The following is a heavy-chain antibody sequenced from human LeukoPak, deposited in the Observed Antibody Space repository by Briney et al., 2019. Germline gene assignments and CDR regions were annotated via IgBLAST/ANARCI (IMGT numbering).Heavy chain of an antibody. Sequence: PSETLSLTCTVSGGSISSYYWSWIRQSPGKGLEWIGYIYYSGNTNYNPSLKSRVTISVDTSKNQFSLKLSSVTAADTAVYYCAREFCSGGSCYPLWGQGTLVTVSS. J-gene: IGHJ4*02. D-gene: IGHD2-15*01. V-gene: IGHV4-59*01. CDR3: AREFCSGGSCYPL. CDR1: GGSISSYY. CDR2: IYYSGNT.